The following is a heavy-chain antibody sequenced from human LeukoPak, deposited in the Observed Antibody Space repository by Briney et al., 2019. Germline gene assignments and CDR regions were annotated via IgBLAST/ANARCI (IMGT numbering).Heavy chain of an antibody. J-gene: IGHJ3*02. CDR1: GGTFSSYA. V-gene: IGHV1-69*13. CDR2: IIPIFGTA. CDR3: AGAPYYYDRAAFGI. Sequence: GASVKVSCKASGGTFSSYAISWVRQAPGQGLEWMGGIIPIFGTANYAQKFQGRVTITADESTSTAYMELSSLRSEDTAVYYCAGAPYYYDRAAFGIWGQGTMVTVSS. D-gene: IGHD3-10*02.